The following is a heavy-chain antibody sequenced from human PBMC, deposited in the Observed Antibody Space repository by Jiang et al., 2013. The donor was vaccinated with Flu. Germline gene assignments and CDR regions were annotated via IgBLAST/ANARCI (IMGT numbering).Heavy chain of an antibody. CDR2: ISYDEITR. V-gene: IGHV3-33*05. Sequence: VQLVESGGGVVQPGGSLRLSCAASGFTFNTYSIHWVRHTPGQGLEWVAVISYDEITRFHADSVRGRFTISRDNSESSVYLQLSSLRAEDTAMYFCAREVKHANWFLDLWGLAPRSLSPQ. CDR1: GFTFNTYS. CDR3: AREVKHANWFLDL. J-gene: IGHJ2*01.